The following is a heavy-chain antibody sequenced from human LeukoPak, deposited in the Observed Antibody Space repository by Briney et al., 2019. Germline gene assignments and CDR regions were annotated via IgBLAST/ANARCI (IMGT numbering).Heavy chain of an antibody. CDR2: IYYSGNT. D-gene: IGHD3-3*01. V-gene: IGHV4-39*01. CDR1: GGSISTSAYY. Sequence: SETLSLTCIVSGGSISTSAYYWGWIRQPPGEGLQWIGSIYYSGNTYYNSSLKSRVTISVDTSTSQFSLRLSSVTAADTAVYYCARGLNYDLNPWGQGTLVTVSS. CDR3: ARGLNYDLNP. J-gene: IGHJ5*02.